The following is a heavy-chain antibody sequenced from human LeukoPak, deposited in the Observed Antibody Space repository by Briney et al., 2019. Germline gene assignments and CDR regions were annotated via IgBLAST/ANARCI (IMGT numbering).Heavy chain of an antibody. CDR3: TSPGLVDTTILPFDY. D-gene: IGHD5-18*01. CDR2: IRTKANSYAT. Sequence: GGSLKLSCAASGFTFSGSAMHWVRQASGKALEWVGRIRTKANSYATAYAASVKGRFTISRDDSQNTAYLQMNSLKTEDTAVYYCTSPGLVDTTILPFDYWGRGSLVTVSS. J-gene: IGHJ4*02. CDR1: GFTFSGSA. V-gene: IGHV3-73*01.